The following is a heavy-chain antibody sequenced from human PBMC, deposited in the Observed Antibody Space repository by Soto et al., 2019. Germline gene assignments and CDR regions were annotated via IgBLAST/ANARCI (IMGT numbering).Heavy chain of an antibody. CDR1: GDSISTVDYF. CDR3: ARGRYCLTGRCFPNWLDS. D-gene: IGHD2-15*01. CDR2: IYKSTTT. Sequence: SETLSLTCSVSGDSISTVDYFWAWIRQPPGQALEYIGYIYKSTTTYYNPSFEGRVAISLDTSKSQFSLTVTSVTAADTAVYFCARGRYCLTGRCFPNWLDSWGQGTLVTVSS. V-gene: IGHV4-30-4*01. J-gene: IGHJ5*01.